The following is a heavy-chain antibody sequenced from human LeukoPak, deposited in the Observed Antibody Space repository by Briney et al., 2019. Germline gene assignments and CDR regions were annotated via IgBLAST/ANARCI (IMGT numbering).Heavy chain of an antibody. V-gene: IGHV3-11*03. Sequence: PGGSLRLSCAASGFTFSDYYMSWIRQAPGDGPEWVSYISTSGSSTNYADSVKGRFTISRDNAKNSLYLQMDRLRAEDTAVYYCARVPGRYAFDFWGQGTMVTVSS. CDR3: ARVPGRYAFDF. J-gene: IGHJ3*01. CDR1: GFTFSDYY. CDR2: ISTSGSST. D-gene: IGHD2-15*01.